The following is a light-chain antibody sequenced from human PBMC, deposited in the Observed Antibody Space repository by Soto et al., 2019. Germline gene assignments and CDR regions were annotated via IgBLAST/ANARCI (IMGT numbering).Light chain of an antibody. CDR3: QKYDSAPQT. J-gene: IGKJ1*01. Sequence: DIQMTQSPSSLSASVGDRVTITCRASQGIGNYLAWFQQKPGKVPKLLIYAASTLQSGIPSRFRGSGSGTDYTLTINSLQPEDVATYYCQKYDSAPQTFGQGTKVGIK. V-gene: IGKV1-27*01. CDR1: QGIGNY. CDR2: AAS.